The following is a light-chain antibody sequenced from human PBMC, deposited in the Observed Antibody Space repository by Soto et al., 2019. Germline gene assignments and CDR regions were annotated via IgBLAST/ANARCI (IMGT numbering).Light chain of an antibody. Sequence: QSVLTQPASVSGSPGQSITISCTGTSSDVGGYNYVSWYQQHPGKAPKLMIYEVSNRPSGVSNRFSGSKSGNTASLTIPGLQAEDEADYYCSSYTSSSINYVFGTGTKVTV. CDR3: SSYTSSSINYV. CDR2: EVS. V-gene: IGLV2-14*01. J-gene: IGLJ1*01. CDR1: SSDVGGYNY.